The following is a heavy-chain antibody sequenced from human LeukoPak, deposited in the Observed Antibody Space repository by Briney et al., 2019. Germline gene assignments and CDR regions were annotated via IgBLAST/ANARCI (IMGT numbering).Heavy chain of an antibody. CDR2: IYYSGST. D-gene: IGHD3-3*01. CDR1: GGSISSGGYY. CDR3: ARVGRFWSGYYTYNWFDP. Sequence: SETLSLTCTVSGGSISSGGYYWSWIRQHPGKGLEWIGYIYYSGSTYYNPSLKSRVTISVDTSKNQFSLKLSSVTAADTAVYYYARVGRFWSGYYTYNWFDPWGQGTLVTVSS. J-gene: IGHJ5*02. V-gene: IGHV4-31*03.